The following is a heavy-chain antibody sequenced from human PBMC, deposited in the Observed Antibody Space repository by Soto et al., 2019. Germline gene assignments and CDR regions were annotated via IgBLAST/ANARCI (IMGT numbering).Heavy chain of an antibody. V-gene: IGHV1-69*06. Sequence: SVKVSCKASGGTFSSYAISWVRQAPGQGLEWMGGIIPIFGTANYAQRFQGRVTITADKSTSTAYMELSSLRSEDTAVYYCARGVAQWELLGYDYWGQGTLVTVSS. CDR1: GGTFSSYA. J-gene: IGHJ4*02. D-gene: IGHD1-26*01. CDR2: IIPIFGTA. CDR3: ARGVAQWELLGYDY.